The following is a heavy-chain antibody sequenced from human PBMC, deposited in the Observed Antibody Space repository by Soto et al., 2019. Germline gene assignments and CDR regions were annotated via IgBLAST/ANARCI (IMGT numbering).Heavy chain of an antibody. J-gene: IGHJ5*02. D-gene: IGHD6-6*01. CDR3: ARHRARNWFDP. CDR1: GGSISSYY. CDR2: IYTSGST. V-gene: IGHV4-4*07. Sequence: PSETLSLTCTVSGGSISSYYWSWIRQPAGKGLEWIGRIYTSGSTNYNPSLKSRVTMSVDTSKNQFSLKLSSVTAADTVVFYCARHRARNWFDPWGQGTLVTVSS.